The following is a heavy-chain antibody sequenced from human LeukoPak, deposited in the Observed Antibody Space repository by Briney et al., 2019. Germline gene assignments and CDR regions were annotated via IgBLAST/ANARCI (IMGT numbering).Heavy chain of an antibody. J-gene: IGHJ4*02. CDR2: IYYSGSA. CDR1: GGSVNSGSYY. Sequence: SETLSLTCTVSGGSVNSGSYYWSWIRQPPGKGLEWIGYIYYSGSANYNPSLKSRVTMSVDTSKNQFSLKLSSVTAADTAVYYCARARPCGGDCYPRYYFDYWGQGTLVTVSS. CDR3: ARARPCGGDCYPRYYFDY. D-gene: IGHD2-21*02. V-gene: IGHV4-61*01.